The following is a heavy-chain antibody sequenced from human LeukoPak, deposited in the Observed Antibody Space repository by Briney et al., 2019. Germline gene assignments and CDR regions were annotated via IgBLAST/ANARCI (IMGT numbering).Heavy chain of an antibody. CDR2: IKGDGSFT. V-gene: IGHV3-74*03. CDR1: GFTFSDYW. CDR3: ARVDDYAPLSAKYGMDV. Sequence: GGSLRLSCTASGFTFSDYWMNWVRQAPGKGPMWVSRIKGDGSFTTYADSVKGRFTISRDNAKNSLYLQMNSLRAEDTAVYYCARVDDYAPLSAKYGMDVWGQGTTVTVSS. D-gene: IGHD4-17*01. J-gene: IGHJ6*02.